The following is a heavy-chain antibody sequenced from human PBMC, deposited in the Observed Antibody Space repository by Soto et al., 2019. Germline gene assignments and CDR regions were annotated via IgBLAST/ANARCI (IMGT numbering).Heavy chain of an antibody. CDR3: ARAHYHDSSGPNGHAFDI. V-gene: IGHV3-30-3*01. D-gene: IGHD3-22*01. CDR1: EFTFSDYA. J-gene: IGHJ3*02. Sequence: QVQLVESGGGVVQPGRSLRLSCAASEFTFSDYAMHWVRQAPGKGLEWVAVISDDGDKVFYADSMKDRLTISRDYSKITLFLQLTRLGPEDTALYYCARAHYHDSSGPNGHAFDIWGQGTLVTVSS. CDR2: ISDDGDKV.